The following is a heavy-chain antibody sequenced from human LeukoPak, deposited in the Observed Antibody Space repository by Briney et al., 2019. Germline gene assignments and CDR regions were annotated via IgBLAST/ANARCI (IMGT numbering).Heavy chain of an antibody. CDR2: ISYDGSNK. D-gene: IGHD6-19*01. CDR1: GFTFSSYA. Sequence: PGGSLRLSCAASGFTFSSYAMHWVRQAPGKGLEWVAVISYDGSNKYYADSVKGRFTISRDNSKNTLYLQMNSLRAEDTAVYYCARSPRGNSSGWYNWFDPWGRGTLVTVSS. J-gene: IGHJ5*02. CDR3: ARSPRGNSSGWYNWFDP. V-gene: IGHV3-30-3*01.